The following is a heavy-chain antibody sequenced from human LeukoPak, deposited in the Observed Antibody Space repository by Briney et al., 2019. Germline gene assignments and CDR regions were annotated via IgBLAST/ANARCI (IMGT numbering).Heavy chain of an antibody. V-gene: IGHV3-49*04. Sequence: GGSLRLSCTASGFTFGDYAMSWVRQAPGKGLEWVGFIRSKAYGGTTEYAASVKGRFTISRDDSKSIAYLQMNSLKTEDTAVYYCTRSYSSGWYYFGYWGQGTLVTVSS. CDR1: GFTFGDYA. J-gene: IGHJ4*02. D-gene: IGHD6-19*01. CDR2: IRSKAYGGTT. CDR3: TRSYSSGWYYFGY.